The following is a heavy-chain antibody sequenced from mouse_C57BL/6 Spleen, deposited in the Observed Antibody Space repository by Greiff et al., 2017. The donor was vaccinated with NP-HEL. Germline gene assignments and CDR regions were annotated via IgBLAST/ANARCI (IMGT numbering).Heavy chain of an antibody. J-gene: IGHJ3*01. Sequence: QVQLQQSGPELVKPGASVKLSCKASGYTFTSYDINWVKQRPGQGLEWIGWIYPRDGSTKYNEKFKGKATLTVDTSSSTAYMELHSLTSEDSAVYFCARMGYDYGFAYWGQGTLVTVSA. D-gene: IGHD2-4*01. CDR1: GYTFTSYD. CDR3: ARMGYDYGFAY. CDR2: IYPRDGST. V-gene: IGHV1-85*01.